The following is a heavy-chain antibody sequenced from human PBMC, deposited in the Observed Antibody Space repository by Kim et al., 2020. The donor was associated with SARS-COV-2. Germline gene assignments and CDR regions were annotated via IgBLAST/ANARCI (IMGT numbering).Heavy chain of an antibody. CDR2: INTNTGNP. J-gene: IGHJ6*02. V-gene: IGHV7-4-1*02. Sequence: ASVKVSCKASGYTFTSYAMNWVRQAPGQGLEWMGWINTNTGNPTYAQGFTGRFVFSLDTSVSTAYLQISSLKAEDTAVYYCARETRDYYDSSGYYGRDYYYYGMYVWGQRTTVTVSS. CDR3: ARETRDYYDSSGYYGRDYYYYGMYV. D-gene: IGHD3-22*01. CDR1: GYTFTSYA.